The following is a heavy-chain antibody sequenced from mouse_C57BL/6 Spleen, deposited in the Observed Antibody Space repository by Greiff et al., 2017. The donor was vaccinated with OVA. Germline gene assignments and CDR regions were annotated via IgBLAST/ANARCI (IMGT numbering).Heavy chain of an antibody. CDR2: IYPGDGDT. CDR1: GYAFSSSW. Sequence: QVQLQQSGPELVKPGASVKISCKASGYAFSSSWMNWVKQRPGKGLEWIGRIYPGDGDTNYNGKFKGKATLTADKSSSTAYMQLSSLTSEDSAVYFCARDSSGYYFDYWGKGTTLTVSS. V-gene: IGHV1-82*01. D-gene: IGHD3-2*02. CDR3: ARDSSGYYFDY. J-gene: IGHJ2*01.